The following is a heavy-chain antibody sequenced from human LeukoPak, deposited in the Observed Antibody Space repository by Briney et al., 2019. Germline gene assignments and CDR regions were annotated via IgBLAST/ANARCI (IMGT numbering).Heavy chain of an antibody. Sequence: GGSLRLSCAASGFTFSSYSMNWVRQAPGKVLEWVSYISSSSSTIYYADSVKGRFTISRDNAKNSLYLQMNSLRAEDTAVYYCARAQPFSMVRGVIYFDYWGQGTLVTVSS. J-gene: IGHJ4*02. V-gene: IGHV3-48*01. CDR2: ISSSSSTI. D-gene: IGHD3-10*01. CDR3: ARAQPFSMVRGVIYFDY. CDR1: GFTFSSYS.